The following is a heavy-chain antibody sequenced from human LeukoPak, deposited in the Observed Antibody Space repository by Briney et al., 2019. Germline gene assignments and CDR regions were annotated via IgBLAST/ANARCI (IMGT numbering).Heavy chain of an antibody. J-gene: IGHJ6*02. CDR1: GGSISRSY. V-gene: IGHV4-59*01. CDR2: IYSSGST. Sequence: SETLSLTCTVSGGSISRSYWTWIWQSPGNRLEWIGCIYSSGSTRYNPSLKSRVTISEDTSKNQFSLRLSSVTAADTAVYYCARASSGAIYYYGMDVWGQGTTVTVSS. CDR3: ARASSGAIYYYGMDV. D-gene: IGHD3-10*01.